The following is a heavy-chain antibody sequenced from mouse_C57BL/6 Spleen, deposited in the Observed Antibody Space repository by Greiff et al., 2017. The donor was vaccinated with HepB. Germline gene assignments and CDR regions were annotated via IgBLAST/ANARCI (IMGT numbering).Heavy chain of an antibody. D-gene: IGHD1-1*01. J-gene: IGHJ2*01. CDR1: GYAFSSSW. CDR3: ARGPLLRYQERFFDY. Sequence: QVQLKQSGPELVKPGASVKISCKASGYAFSSSWMNWVKQRPGKGLEWIGRIYPGDGDTNYNGKFKGKATLTADKSSSTAYMQLSSLTSEDSAVYFCARGPLLRYQERFFDYWGQGTTLTVTS. V-gene: IGHV1-82*01. CDR2: IYPGDGDT.